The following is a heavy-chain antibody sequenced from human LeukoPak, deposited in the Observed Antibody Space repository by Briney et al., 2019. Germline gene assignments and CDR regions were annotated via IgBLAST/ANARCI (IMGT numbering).Heavy chain of an antibody. CDR3: ARERGGWVYYFDY. J-gene: IGHJ4*02. D-gene: IGHD3-16*01. CDR2: IYTSGST. V-gene: IGHV4-61*02. Sequence: PSQTLSLTCTVSGGSISSGSYYWSWIQQPAGKGLEWIGRIYTSGSTNYNPSLKSRVTISVDTSKNQFSLKLSSVTAADTAVYYCARERGGWVYYFDYWGQGTLVTVSS. CDR1: GGSISSGSYY.